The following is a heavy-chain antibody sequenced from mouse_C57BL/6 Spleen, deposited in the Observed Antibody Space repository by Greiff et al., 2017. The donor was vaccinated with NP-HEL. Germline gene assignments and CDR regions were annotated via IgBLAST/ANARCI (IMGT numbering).Heavy chain of an antibody. CDR2: IDPSDSYT. J-gene: IGHJ2*01. V-gene: IGHV1-50*01. CDR1: GYTFTSYW. D-gene: IGHD4-1*01. Sequence: QVQLQQPGAELVKPGASVKLSCKASGYTFTSYWMQWVKQRPGQGLEWIGEIDPSDSYTNYNQKFKGKATLTVDTSSSTAYMQLSSLTSEDSAVYYCARSVGREKNSDYWGQGTTLTVSS. CDR3: ARSVGREKNSDY.